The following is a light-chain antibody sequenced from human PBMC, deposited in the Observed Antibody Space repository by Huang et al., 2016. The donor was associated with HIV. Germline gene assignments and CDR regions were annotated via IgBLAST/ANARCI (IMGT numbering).Light chain of an antibody. CDR3: QQYITWPPLT. V-gene: IGKV3-15*01. CDR1: QSITTN. Sequence: EIVMTQSPVTLSVSLGERATRSFRASQSITTNLAWYQQKPGQAPRLLIYCASSRASGSRARFSGGGAGTEFTLTISRLQSEDFAVYFCQQYITWPPLTFGGGTTVEIK. CDR2: CAS. J-gene: IGKJ4*01.